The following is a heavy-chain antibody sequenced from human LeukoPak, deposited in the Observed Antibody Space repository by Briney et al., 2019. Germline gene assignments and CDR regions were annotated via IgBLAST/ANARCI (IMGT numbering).Heavy chain of an antibody. V-gene: IGHV1-18*01. Sequence: VASVKVSCKASGGTFSSYAISWVRQAPGQSLEWMGWISPYNSNTKYAQKLQGRVTMTTDTSTNTAYMEVRSLRSDDTAVYYCAREAPVAAGSDAFDIWGQGTMVTVSS. CDR2: ISPYNSNT. J-gene: IGHJ3*02. D-gene: IGHD6-19*01. CDR1: GGTFSSYA. CDR3: AREAPVAAGSDAFDI.